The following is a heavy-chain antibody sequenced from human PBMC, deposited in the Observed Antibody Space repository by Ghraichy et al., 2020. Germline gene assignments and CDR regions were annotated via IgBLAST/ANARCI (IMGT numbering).Heavy chain of an antibody. D-gene: IGHD5-12*01. Sequence: SETLSLTCAVSGGSISSYYWSWIRQPPGKGLEWIGYIYYTGSTNYNPSLKSRVTISVDTSKNQFSLKLSSVTAADTAVYYCARSLSGRYSAYDWGQGTLVTVSS. J-gene: IGHJ4*02. CDR3: ARSLSGRYSAYD. CDR2: IYYTGST. CDR1: GGSISSYY. V-gene: IGHV4-59*01.